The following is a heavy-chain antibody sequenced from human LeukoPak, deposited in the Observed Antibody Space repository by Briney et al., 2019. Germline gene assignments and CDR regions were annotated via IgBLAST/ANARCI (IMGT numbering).Heavy chain of an antibody. Sequence: GESLKISCKGSGYSFTTYWIGWVRQMPGKGLEWMGIIYPGDSDTRYRPSFQGQVTISADKCISTAYLQWSSLKASDNAMYYCARRGSGWSIDLWGQGTLVTVSS. CDR1: GYSFTTYW. V-gene: IGHV5-51*01. J-gene: IGHJ5*02. CDR2: IYPGDSDT. D-gene: IGHD6-19*01. CDR3: ARRGSGWSIDL.